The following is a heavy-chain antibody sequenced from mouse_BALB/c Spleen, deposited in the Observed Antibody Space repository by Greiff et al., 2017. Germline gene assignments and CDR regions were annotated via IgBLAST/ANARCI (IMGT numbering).Heavy chain of an antibody. V-gene: IGHV1-69*02. J-gene: IGHJ4*01. CDR2: IYPSDSYT. CDR3: TSPLNHYYAMDY. Sequence: VQLQQPGAELVRPGASVKLSCKASGYTFTSYWINWVKQRPGQGLEWIGNIYPSDSYTNYNQKFKDKATLTVDKSSSTAYMQLSSPTSEDSAVYYCTSPLNHYYAMDYWGQGTSVTVSS. CDR1: GYTFTSYW.